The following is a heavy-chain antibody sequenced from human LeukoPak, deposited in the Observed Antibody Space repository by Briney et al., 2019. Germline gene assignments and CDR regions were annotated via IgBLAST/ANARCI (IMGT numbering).Heavy chain of an antibody. CDR2: ISGSGGNT. J-gene: IGHJ4*02. Sequence: GSLRLSCAASGFTFSSYAMTWVRQAPGKGLEWVSAISGSGGNTYYANSVKGRFTISRDNSKNTLYLQMNSLRAEDTAVYYCAKETIVRGVMDYWGQGTLVTVSS. CDR1: GFTFSSYA. CDR3: AKETIVRGVMDY. V-gene: IGHV3-23*01. D-gene: IGHD3-10*01.